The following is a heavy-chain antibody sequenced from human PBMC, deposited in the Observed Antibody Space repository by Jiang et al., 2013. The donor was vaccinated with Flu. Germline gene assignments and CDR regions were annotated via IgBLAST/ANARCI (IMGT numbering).Heavy chain of an antibody. D-gene: IGHD3-22*01. J-gene: IGHJ4*02. Sequence: LLKPSETLSLTCTVSGYSISSGYYWGWIRQPPGKGLEWIGSIYHSGSTYYNPSLESRVTISVDTSKNQFSLKLSSVTAADTAVYYCARDRYYYDSSGYPLYYFDYWGQGTLVTVSS. CDR1: GYSISSGYY. CDR3: ARDRYYYDSSGYPLYYFDY. CDR2: IYHSGST. V-gene: IGHV4-38-2*02.